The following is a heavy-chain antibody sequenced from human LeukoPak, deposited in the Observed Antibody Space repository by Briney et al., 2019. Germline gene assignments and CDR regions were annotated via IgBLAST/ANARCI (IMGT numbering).Heavy chain of an antibody. Sequence: SETLSLTCTVSGGSISSYYWSWIRQPPGKGLEWIGYIYYSGSTNYNPSLKSRVTISVDTSKNQFSLKLSSVTAADTAVYYCARGRNGDYARTIDYWGQGTLVTVSS. CDR1: GGSISSYY. V-gene: IGHV4-59*12. CDR3: ARGRNGDYARTIDY. CDR2: IYYSGST. J-gene: IGHJ4*02. D-gene: IGHD4-17*01.